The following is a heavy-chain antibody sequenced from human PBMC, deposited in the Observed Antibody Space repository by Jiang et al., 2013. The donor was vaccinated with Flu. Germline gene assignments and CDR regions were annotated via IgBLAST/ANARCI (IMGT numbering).Heavy chain of an antibody. J-gene: IGHJ6*02. CDR1: GYTFSSYG. D-gene: IGHD6-13*01. V-gene: IGHV1-18*01. Sequence: PGASVKVSCKASGYTFSSYGISWVRQAPGQGLEWMGWISAYNGNTNYAQKLQGRVTMTTDTSTSTAYMELRSLRSDDTAVYYCARDSQQLMDGHDYYYYGMDVWGQGTTVTVSS. CDR3: ARDSQQLMDGHDYYYYGMDV. CDR2: ISAYNGNT.